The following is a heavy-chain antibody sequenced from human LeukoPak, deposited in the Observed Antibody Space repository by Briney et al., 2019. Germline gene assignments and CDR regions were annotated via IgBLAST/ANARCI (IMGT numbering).Heavy chain of an antibody. V-gene: IGHV4-30-4*08. CDR1: GGSISSGDYY. D-gene: IGHD3-3*01. Sequence: PSETLSLTCTVSGGSISSGDYYWSWIRQPPGKGLEWIGYIYYSGSTCYNPSLKSRVTISVDTSKNQFSLKLSSVTAADTAVYYCARGTYYDFWSGYTNWFDPWGQGTLVTVSS. CDR3: ARGTYYDFWSGYTNWFDP. J-gene: IGHJ5*02. CDR2: IYYSGST.